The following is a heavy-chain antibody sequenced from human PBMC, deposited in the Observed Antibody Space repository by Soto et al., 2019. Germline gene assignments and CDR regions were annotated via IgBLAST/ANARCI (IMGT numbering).Heavy chain of an antibody. Sequence: SETLSLTCTVSGGSISSGGYSWSWIRQPPGKGLEWIGYIYHSGSTYYNPSLKSRVTISVDTSKNQFSLKLSSVTAADTAVYYCARGPLVPAAMTPFSWGQGTLVTVSS. V-gene: IGHV4-30-2*01. CDR2: IYHSGST. J-gene: IGHJ5*02. CDR3: ARGPLVPAAMTPFS. CDR1: GGSISSGGYS. D-gene: IGHD2-2*01.